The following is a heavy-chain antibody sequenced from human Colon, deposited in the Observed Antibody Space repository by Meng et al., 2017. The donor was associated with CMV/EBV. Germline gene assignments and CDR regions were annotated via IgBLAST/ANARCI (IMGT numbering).Heavy chain of an antibody. Sequence: QVRLVESGGGVFQPVRSLRLSCAAAGFTFNNYNMHWVRQAPGRGLEWVATISYDGSRTYYADSVKGRFTVSRDNAKITLYLQMDSLIREDTALYYCAKDRVGGGATSIDSWGQGTLVTVSS. CDR1: GFTFNNYN. V-gene: IGHV3-30*18. CDR2: ISYDGSRT. CDR3: AKDRVGGGATSIDS. D-gene: IGHD1-26*01. J-gene: IGHJ4*02.